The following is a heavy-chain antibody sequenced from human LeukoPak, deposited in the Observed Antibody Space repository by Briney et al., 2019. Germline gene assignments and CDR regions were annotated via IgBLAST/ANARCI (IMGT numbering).Heavy chain of an antibody. Sequence: SETLSLTCTVSGDSINSGGYYWSWIRQHPGKGLEWIGFIYYTGYTYSNPSLKSRFAISLDTSKNQFSLKLNSVTAADTAVYYCARDWFGELIWGQGTLVTVSS. V-gene: IGHV4-31*03. D-gene: IGHD3-10*01. CDR3: ARDWFGELI. J-gene: IGHJ4*02. CDR1: GDSINSGGYY. CDR2: IYYTGYT.